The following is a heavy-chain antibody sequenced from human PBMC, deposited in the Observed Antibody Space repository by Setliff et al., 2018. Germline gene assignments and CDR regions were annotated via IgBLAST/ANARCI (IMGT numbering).Heavy chain of an antibody. CDR2: VSTYNGDT. CDR1: GYTFTNYG. Sequence: GASVKVSCKASGYTFTNYGINWVRQAPGQGLEWMGWVSTYNGDTKYAQNLQGRLTLTTDISTSTAYMELGSLTTDDTAVYYCARVESMVRGKNILRHFDYWGQGIQVTVSS. V-gene: IGHV1-18*01. CDR3: ARVESMVRGKNILRHFDY. D-gene: IGHD3-10*01. J-gene: IGHJ4*02.